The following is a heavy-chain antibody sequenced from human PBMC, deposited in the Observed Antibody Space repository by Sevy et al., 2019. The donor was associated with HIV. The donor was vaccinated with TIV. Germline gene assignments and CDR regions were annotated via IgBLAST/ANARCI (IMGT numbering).Heavy chain of an antibody. CDR1: GFTFSNYW. CDR2: IKKDGSEK. D-gene: IGHD2-2*01. Sequence: GGSLRLSCAASGFTFSNYWMSWVRQAPGKGLEWVANIKKDGSEKYYVDSVKGRFTISRDNAKNSLFLQMNSLRAEDTALYYCARDCSSTSCLWGLDVWGQGTTGTVSS. CDR3: ARDCSSTSCLWGLDV. J-gene: IGHJ6*02. V-gene: IGHV3-7*03.